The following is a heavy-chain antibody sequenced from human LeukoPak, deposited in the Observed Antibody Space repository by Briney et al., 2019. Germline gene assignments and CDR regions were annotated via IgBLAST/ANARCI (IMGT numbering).Heavy chain of an antibody. CDR3: ARDSGARGYSYGAY. D-gene: IGHD5-18*01. CDR1: GFTFSSYW. V-gene: IGHV3-7*01. Sequence: GGSLRLSCAASGFTFSSYWMSWVRQAPGKGLEWVADIKQDGSEKYYVDSVKGRFTISRDNAKNSQYLQMNSLRAEDTAVYYCARDSGARGYSYGAYWGQGTLVTVSS. J-gene: IGHJ4*02. CDR2: IKQDGSEK.